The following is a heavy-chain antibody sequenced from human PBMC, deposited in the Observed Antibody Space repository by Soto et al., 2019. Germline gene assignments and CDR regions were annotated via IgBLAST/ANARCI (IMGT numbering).Heavy chain of an antibody. J-gene: IGHJ4*02. CDR1: GGSISSYY. V-gene: IGHV4-59*01. Sequence: TLSLTCTVSGGSISSYYWSWIRQPPGKGLEWIGYIYYSGSTNYNPSLKSRVTISVDTSKNQFSLKLSSVTAADTAVYYCARVRGGYSYGYQFDYWGQGTLVTVSS. D-gene: IGHD5-18*01. CDR3: ARVRGGYSYGYQFDY. CDR2: IYYSGST.